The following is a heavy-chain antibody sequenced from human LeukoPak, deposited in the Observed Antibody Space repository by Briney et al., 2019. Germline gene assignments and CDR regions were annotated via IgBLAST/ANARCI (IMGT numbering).Heavy chain of an antibody. V-gene: IGHV1-18*04. CDR3: ARESRYYGSGSFDY. Sequence: ASVKASCKASGYTFTSYGISWVRQAPGQGLEWMGWISAYNGNTNYAQKLQGRVTMTTDTSTGTAYMELRSLRSDDTAVYYCARESRYYGSGSFDYWGQGTLVTVSS. D-gene: IGHD3-10*01. CDR2: ISAYNGNT. CDR1: GYTFTSYG. J-gene: IGHJ4*02.